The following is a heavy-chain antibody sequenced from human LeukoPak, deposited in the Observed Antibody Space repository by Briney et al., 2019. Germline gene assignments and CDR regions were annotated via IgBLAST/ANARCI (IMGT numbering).Heavy chain of an antibody. D-gene: IGHD3-10*01. CDR2: IKSTKDGGTT. V-gene: IGHV3-15*01. J-gene: IGHJ4*02. CDR3: ARDPNRYTYYYGSGSYYIASY. CDR1: GFPFNKAW. Sequence: GGSLRLSCAASGFPFNKAWMRWVRQAPGKGLEWVGLIKSTKDGGTTDYAAPVKGRFTISRDDSKNTVYLQMNSLKTEDTAVYYCARDPNRYTYYYGSGSYYIASYWGQGTLVTVSS.